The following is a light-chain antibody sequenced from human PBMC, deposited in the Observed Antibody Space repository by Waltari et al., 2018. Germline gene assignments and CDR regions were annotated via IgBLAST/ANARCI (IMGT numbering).Light chain of an antibody. CDR3: QEYYSTPLT. Sequence: DIQMAQSPSSLSASVGDRVTITCPESQNIRNYLNWYQKKPGKAPKLLISATSSLQSGVPSRFSGSGSGTEFTLTISSLQDEDVAVYYCQEYYSTPLTFGQGTKLEIK. V-gene: IGKV1-39*01. CDR1: QNIRNY. CDR2: ATS. J-gene: IGKJ2*01.